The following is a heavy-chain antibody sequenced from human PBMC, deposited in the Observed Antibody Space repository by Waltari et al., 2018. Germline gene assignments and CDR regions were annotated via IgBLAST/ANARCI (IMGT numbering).Heavy chain of an antibody. CDR1: GFNFSTYG. D-gene: IGHD1-26*01. J-gene: IGHJ4*02. V-gene: IGHV3-48*01. CDR2: IRCFGYPI. Sequence: EVQLVESGGGLVQPGGSLRLSCAASGFNFSTYGMNWVRQAPGKGREWVAKIRCFGYPIYYADSVKGRFTISRDNARNSLFLQMNGLRAEDTALYYCAPLGASRLTWTDWGQGTLVTVSS. CDR3: APLGASRLTWTD.